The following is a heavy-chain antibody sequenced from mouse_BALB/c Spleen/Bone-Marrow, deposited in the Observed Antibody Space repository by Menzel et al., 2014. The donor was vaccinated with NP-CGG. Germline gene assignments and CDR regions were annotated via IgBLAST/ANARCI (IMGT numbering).Heavy chain of an antibody. CDR2: IFPGDGST. V-gene: IGHV1-85*01. Sequence: MVESGAELVKPGASVKLSCKASVYTFLSNDLNWVRQRPEEGLPWIGWIFPGDGSTKYNEKFKGKATLTTDKSSSTAYMQLSRLTSEDSAVYFCASYYDGVMDYWGQGTSVTVSS. CDR1: VYTFLSND. CDR3: ASYYDGVMDY. D-gene: IGHD2-3*01. J-gene: IGHJ4*01.